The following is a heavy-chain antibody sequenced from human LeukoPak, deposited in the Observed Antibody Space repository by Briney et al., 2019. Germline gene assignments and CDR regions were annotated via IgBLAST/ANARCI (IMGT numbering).Heavy chain of an antibody. CDR2: ISSSSSYT. CDR1: GFTFSDYY. J-gene: IGHJ4*02. Sequence: PGGSLRLSCAASGFTFSDYYMSWIRQAPGKGLEWVSYISSSSSYTNYADSVKGRFTISRDNAKNSLYLQMNSLRAEDTAMYYCARVGYCSSTSCPYGPFDYWGQGTLVTVSS. D-gene: IGHD2-2*01. V-gene: IGHV3-11*05. CDR3: ARVGYCSSTSCPYGPFDY.